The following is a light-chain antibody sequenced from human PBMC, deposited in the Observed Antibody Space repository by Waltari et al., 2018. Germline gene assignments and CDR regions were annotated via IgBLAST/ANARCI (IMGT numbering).Light chain of an antibody. V-gene: IGLV2-14*01. CDR2: EVS. CDR1: SSAVGGYHS. Sequence: SALPQPASVSGSPGQSLPISCTGTSSAVGGYHSVSWYHQHPGKAPKLMIDEVSNRPAGLANRCSGSKSGNTAALTISGLQAEDEADYYCSSYTTSSTVVFGGGTKLTVL. J-gene: IGLJ3*02. CDR3: SSYTTSSTVV.